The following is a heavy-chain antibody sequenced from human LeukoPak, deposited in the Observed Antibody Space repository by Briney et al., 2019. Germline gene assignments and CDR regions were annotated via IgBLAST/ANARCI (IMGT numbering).Heavy chain of an antibody. CDR2: ISGSSHYI. Sequence: PGGSLRLSCAASGFTFSDRSMNWVRQAPGKGLEWVSYISGSSHYIYYADSVKGRFTISRDNAKNSVYLQMNSLRAEDTAVYYCAREPSGWYLDYWGQGTLVTVSS. CDR1: GFTFSDRS. J-gene: IGHJ4*02. V-gene: IGHV3-21*01. CDR3: AREPSGWYLDY. D-gene: IGHD6-19*01.